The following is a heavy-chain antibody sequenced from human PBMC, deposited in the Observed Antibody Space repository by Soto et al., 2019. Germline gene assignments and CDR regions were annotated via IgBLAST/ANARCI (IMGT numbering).Heavy chain of an antibody. CDR1: GASVNTFS. CDR2: IYTSAST. Sequence: QVQLQESGPGLVKPSETLSLTCTVSGASVNTFSWSWIRQPAGKGLEWIGRIYTSASTNYSPSLKVRLTLSVDTSKNQVSLKLTSVTAADTAIYYCAKDREEGYNFYYGMDVWGQGATVTVSS. V-gene: IGHV4-4*07. J-gene: IGHJ6*02. CDR3: AKDREEGYNFYYGMDV.